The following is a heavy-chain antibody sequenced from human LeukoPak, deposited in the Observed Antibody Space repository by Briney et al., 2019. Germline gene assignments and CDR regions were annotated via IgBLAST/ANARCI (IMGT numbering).Heavy chain of an antibody. Sequence: SVKVSCKASGGTFSSYAISWVRQAPGQGLEWMGRIIPIFGTANYAQKFQGRVTMTTDTSTSTAYMELRSLRSDDTAVYYCARRPGAYYYYYMDVWGKGTTATVSS. J-gene: IGHJ6*03. V-gene: IGHV1-69*05. CDR2: IIPIFGTA. CDR3: ARRPGAYYYYYMDV. CDR1: GGTFSSYA. D-gene: IGHD1-26*01.